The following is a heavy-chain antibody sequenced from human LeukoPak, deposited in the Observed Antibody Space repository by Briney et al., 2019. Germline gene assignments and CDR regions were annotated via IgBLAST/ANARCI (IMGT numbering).Heavy chain of an antibody. CDR1: GFTFSNYA. CDR3: ATKGLVVTFDI. CDR2: ISNSGGTT. J-gene: IGHJ3*02. V-gene: IGHV3-23*01. D-gene: IGHD2-21*01. Sequence: GGSLRLSCAASGFTFSNYALNWVRQAPGKGLEWVSGISNSGGTTYYADSVKGRFYADSVKGRFTISRDNSKNTLYLQMNSLRAKDTAVYYCATKGLVVTFDIWGQGTMVTVSS.